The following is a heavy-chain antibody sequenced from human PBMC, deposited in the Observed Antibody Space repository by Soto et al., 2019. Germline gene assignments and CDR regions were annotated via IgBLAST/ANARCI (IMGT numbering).Heavy chain of an antibody. CDR3: ARGPPSGSFSLTPRY. D-gene: IGHD1-26*01. J-gene: IGHJ1*01. CDR2: ISGQIAKA. CDR1: GYSFHNFC. Sequence: GASLKVSCKASGYSFHNFCIIWVRQAPVQGLEWMGWISGQIAKANYAQKFQGKVTMTTDTSTSTAYMELNTLTYDDTAMYYCARGPPSGSFSLTPRYWGQGTLVTVSS. V-gene: IGHV1-18*04.